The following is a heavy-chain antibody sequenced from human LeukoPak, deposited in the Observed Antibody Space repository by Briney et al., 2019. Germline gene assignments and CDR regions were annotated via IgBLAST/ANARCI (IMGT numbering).Heavy chain of an antibody. CDR2: IYSGGST. D-gene: IGHD6-19*01. Sequence: GGSLRLSCAASGFTVSSNYMSWVRQAPGKGLEWVSIIYSGGSTFYADSVKGRFTISRDNSKNTLYLQMNSLRAEGTAVYYCAKDLSSLRQWLSPGWFDPWGQGTLVTVSS. J-gene: IGHJ5*02. CDR1: GFTVSSNY. V-gene: IGHV3-53*01. CDR3: AKDLSSLRQWLSPGWFDP.